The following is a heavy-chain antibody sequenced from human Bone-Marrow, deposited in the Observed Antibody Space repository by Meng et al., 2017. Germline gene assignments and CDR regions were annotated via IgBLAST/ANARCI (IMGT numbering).Heavy chain of an antibody. CDR3: ARDPYVVVVAATTGSGYYFDY. J-gene: IGHJ4*02. Sequence: GESLKISCAASGFTFSSYWMSWVRQAPGKGLEWVANIKQDGSEKYYVDSVKGRFTISRDNAKNSLYLQMNSLRAEDTAVYYCARDPYVVVVAATTGSGYYFDYWGQGNLVTVSS. CDR1: GFTFSSYW. D-gene: IGHD2-15*01. CDR2: IKQDGSEK. V-gene: IGHV3-7*01.